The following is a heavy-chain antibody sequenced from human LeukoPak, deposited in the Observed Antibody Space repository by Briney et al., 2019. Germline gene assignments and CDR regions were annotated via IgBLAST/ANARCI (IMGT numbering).Heavy chain of an antibody. CDR1: GGSMSSSSYY. Sequence: PSETLSLTCTVSGGSMSSSSYYWGWIRQPPGKGLEWIGNIYYSGSTYYNPSLKSRVTISLDTSKDQFSLKLSSVTAADTAVYYCARLFEGYYFDCWGQGTLVTVSS. V-gene: IGHV4-39*01. J-gene: IGHJ4*02. CDR2: IYYSGST. CDR3: ARLFEGYYFDC.